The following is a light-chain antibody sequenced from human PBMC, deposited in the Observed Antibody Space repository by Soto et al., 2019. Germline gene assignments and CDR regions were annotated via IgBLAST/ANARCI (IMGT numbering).Light chain of an antibody. Sequence: EVVMTQSPATLSVSPGERATLSCRASQSVTTNMAWYQQKPGQAPRLLIYGASTRATGIPARFSGSGSGTDFTLTISSLQSEDFAVYYCQQYNNLPPWTFGQGTKVDSK. V-gene: IGKV3-15*01. CDR1: QSVTTN. CDR3: QQYNNLPPWT. J-gene: IGKJ1*01. CDR2: GAS.